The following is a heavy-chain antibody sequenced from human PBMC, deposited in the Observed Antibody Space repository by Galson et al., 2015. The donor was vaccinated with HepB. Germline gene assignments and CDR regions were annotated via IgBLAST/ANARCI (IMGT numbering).Heavy chain of an antibody. CDR2: MNPNSANT. D-gene: IGHD6-13*01. V-gene: IGHV1-8*01. CDR3: ARGRPQQLSGSEYYYMDV. CDR1: GYTFTSFD. Sequence: SVKVSCKASGYTFTSFDIIWVRQATGQGLEWMGWMNPNSANTGYAQKFQGRFTMTRNTSISTAYMELSSLRSEDTAVYYCARGRPQQLSGSEYYYMDVWGKGTTVTVSS. J-gene: IGHJ6*03.